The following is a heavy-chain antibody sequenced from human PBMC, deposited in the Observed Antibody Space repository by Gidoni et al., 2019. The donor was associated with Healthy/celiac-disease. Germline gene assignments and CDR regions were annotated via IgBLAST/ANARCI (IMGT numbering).Heavy chain of an antibody. CDR1: GRSFSGYY. CDR3: ARDLSAGWFDP. Sequence: QVQLQQWGAGLLKPSETLSLTCAVYGRSFSGYYWSWIRQPPGKGLEWIGEINHSGSTNYNPSLKSRVTISVDTSKNQFSLKLSSVTAADTAVYYCARDLSAGWFDPWGQGTLVTVSS. J-gene: IGHJ5*02. CDR2: INHSGST. D-gene: IGHD3-3*01. V-gene: IGHV4-34*01.